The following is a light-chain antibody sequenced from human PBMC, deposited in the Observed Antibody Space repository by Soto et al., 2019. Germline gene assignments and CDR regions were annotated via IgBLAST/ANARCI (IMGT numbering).Light chain of an antibody. Sequence: IVLTQSPATLSLSPGERATLSCRASQSVGDYLAWYQQKLGQAPRLLIYDASNRATGIPARFSGSGSGTDFTLTISSLEPEDFAVYYCQQRSDWPSFGQGTKLEIK. J-gene: IGKJ2*01. CDR2: DAS. CDR3: QQRSDWPS. CDR1: QSVGDY. V-gene: IGKV3-11*01.